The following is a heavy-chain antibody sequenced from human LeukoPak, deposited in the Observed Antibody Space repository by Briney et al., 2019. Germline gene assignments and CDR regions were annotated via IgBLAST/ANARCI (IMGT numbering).Heavy chain of an antibody. D-gene: IGHD3-16*01. CDR2: VNHNGNVN. CDR1: GFTFSSYW. V-gene: IGHV3-7*03. J-gene: IGHJ6*02. Sequence: GGSLRLSCAASGFTFSSYWMNWARQAPGKGLEWVASVNHNGNVNYYVDSVKGRFTISRDNAKNSLYLQMSNLRAEDTAVYFCARGGGLDVWGQGAKVTVSS. CDR3: ARGGGLDV.